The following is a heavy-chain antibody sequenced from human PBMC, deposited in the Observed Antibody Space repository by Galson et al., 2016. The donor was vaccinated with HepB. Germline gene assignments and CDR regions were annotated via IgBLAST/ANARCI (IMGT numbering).Heavy chain of an antibody. D-gene: IGHD2-21*01. CDR3: ARTPRYCRGDGYDGFDI. Sequence: PALVKPTQTLTLTCTFSGFSLRTNGMCVGWIRQPPGKALEWLARIDWDNNEYRSPSLRTRLTISKDTSKNQVVLTMTNLDPEDTATYYCARTPRYCRGDGYDGFDIWGQGTMVTVSS. CDR2: IDWDNNE. J-gene: IGHJ3*02. CDR1: GFSLRTNGMC. V-gene: IGHV2-70*11.